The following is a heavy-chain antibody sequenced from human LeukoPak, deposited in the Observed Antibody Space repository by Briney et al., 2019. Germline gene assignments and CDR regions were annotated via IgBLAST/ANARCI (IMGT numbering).Heavy chain of an antibody. J-gene: IGHJ5*02. CDR1: GYTFTGYY. V-gene: IGHV1-2*02. CDR3: ARATDPLNWFDP. CDR2: INPNSGGT. Sequence: ASVKVSCKASGYTFTGYYMHWVRQAPGQGLEWMGWINPNSGGTNYAQKFQGRVTMTRDTSISTAYMEVSSLRSEDTAVYYCARATDPLNWFDPWGQGTLVTVSS.